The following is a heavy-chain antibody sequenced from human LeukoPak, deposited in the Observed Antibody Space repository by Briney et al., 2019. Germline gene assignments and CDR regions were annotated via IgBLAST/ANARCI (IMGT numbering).Heavy chain of an antibody. J-gene: IGHJ4*02. CDR1: GFTFSGYA. CDR3: ARDLDY. Sequence: GGFLRLSCAASGFTFSGYAMNWVRQAPGKGLEWVSHIYSSDTTYADSVKGRFTISRDNSKNTLYLQMNSLRAEDTAVYYCARDLDYWGQGTLVTVSS. CDR2: IYSSDTT. V-gene: IGHV3-48*01.